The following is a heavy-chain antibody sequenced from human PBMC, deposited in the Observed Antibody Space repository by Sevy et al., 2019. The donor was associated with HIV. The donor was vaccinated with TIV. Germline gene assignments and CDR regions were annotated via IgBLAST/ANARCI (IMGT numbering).Heavy chain of an antibody. CDR2: ISNSGRTT. CDR3: ASLYFYGMDV. V-gene: IGHV3-11*01. Sequence: GGSLRLSCAASGFTFSDYFMTWIRQAPGKGLEWVSYISNSGRTTYYADAVEGRFTISRDNTKNSLYLLMNSLRAEDTAVYYCASLYFYGMDVWGQGTTVTVSS. CDR1: GFTFSDYF. J-gene: IGHJ6*02.